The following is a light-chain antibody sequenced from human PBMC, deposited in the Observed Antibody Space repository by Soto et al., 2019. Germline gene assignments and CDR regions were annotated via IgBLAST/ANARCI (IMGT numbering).Light chain of an antibody. CDR2: EVS. CDR1: SSDIGRYNY. J-gene: IGLJ3*02. V-gene: IGLV2-14*01. CDR3: NSYTTSGTLV. Sequence: QSALTQPASVSGSPGQSITISCTGTSSDIGRYNYVSWYQQHPGKAPKLIIYEVSNRPSGVSNRFSGSKSGNTASLTISGLQAEDEADYYCNSYTTSGTLVFGGGTKVTVL.